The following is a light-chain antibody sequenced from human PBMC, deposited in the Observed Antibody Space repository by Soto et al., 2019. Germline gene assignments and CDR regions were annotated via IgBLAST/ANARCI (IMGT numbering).Light chain of an antibody. V-gene: IGKV1-8*01. Sequence: AIRMTQSPSSFSASTGDRVTITCRASQGISSYLAWYQQNPGKAPKLLIYAASTLQSGVPSRFSGSGSGTDFTLTISCLQSEDFATYYCQQYYSYPSTFGPGTKVDI. CDR3: QQYYSYPST. CDR1: QGISSY. J-gene: IGKJ3*01. CDR2: AAS.